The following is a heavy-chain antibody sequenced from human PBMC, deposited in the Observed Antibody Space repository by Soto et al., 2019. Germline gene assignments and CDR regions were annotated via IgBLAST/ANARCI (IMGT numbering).Heavy chain of an antibody. Sequence: LTCSISGDTFSINRAAWNWIRHSPSGGLEWLGRTFYNSQWYNDYAESVKSRIIINPDTSKNLFSMHLKSVTPEDTAVYFCARELDSGTYHLPFEFWGPGTLVTVSS. D-gene: IGHD1-26*01. CDR3: ARELDSGTYHLPFEF. V-gene: IGHV6-1*01. CDR1: GDTFSINRAA. J-gene: IGHJ4*02. CDR2: TFYNSQWYN.